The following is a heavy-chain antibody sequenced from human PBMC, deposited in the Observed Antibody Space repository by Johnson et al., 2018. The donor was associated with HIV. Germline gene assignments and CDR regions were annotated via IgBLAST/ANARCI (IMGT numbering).Heavy chain of an antibody. V-gene: IGHV3-30-3*01. Sequence: VQLVESGGGVVQPGRSLRLSCAASGFTFSSYAMHWVRQAPGKGLECVAVISYDGSNKYYADSVKGRFTISRDNSKNTLYLQMNSLRAEDTAVCYCARDAPRRIALADPKDGHDAFDIWGQGTMVTVSS. J-gene: IGHJ3*02. CDR2: ISYDGSNK. CDR1: GFTFSSYA. D-gene: IGHD6-19*01. CDR3: ARDAPRRIALADPKDGHDAFDI.